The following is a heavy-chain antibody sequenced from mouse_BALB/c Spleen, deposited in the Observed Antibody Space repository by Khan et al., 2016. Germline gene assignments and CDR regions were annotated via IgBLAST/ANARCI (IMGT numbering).Heavy chain of an antibody. D-gene: IGHD2-4*01. CDR2: IWKGGST. CDR1: GFSLTRYG. V-gene: IGHV2-5*01. Sequence: QVQLKESGPGLVQPSQSLSITCTVSGFSLTRYGVHWVRQSPGKGLEWLGVIWKGGSTDYNAAFMSRLSITQDNSKSQAFFKMNSLQADDTAIYXCSKGGFDYRRAYTMDYWGQGTSVTVSS. J-gene: IGHJ4*01. CDR3: SKGGFDYRRAYTMDY.